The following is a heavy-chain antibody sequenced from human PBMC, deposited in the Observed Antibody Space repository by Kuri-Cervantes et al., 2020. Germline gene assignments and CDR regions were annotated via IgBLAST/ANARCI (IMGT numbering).Heavy chain of an antibody. CDR2: IYHSGTT. J-gene: IGHJ6*02. CDR3: ARGAGSSYYYHGMDV. D-gene: IGHD6-19*01. CDR1: GGSISSGAYS. Sequence: SETLSLTCAVSGGSISSGAYSWSWIRQPPGKGLEWIGYIYHSGTTYYNPSLKSRVTISIDRSQNQFSLRLTSVTAADTAVYYCARGAGSSYYYHGMDVWGQGTTVTVSS. V-gene: IGHV4-30-2*01.